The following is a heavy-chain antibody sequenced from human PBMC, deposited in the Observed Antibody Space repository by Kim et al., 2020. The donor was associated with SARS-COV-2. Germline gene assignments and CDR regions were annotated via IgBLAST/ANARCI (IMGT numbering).Heavy chain of an antibody. CDR2: INPSGGST. CDR1: GYTFTSYY. D-gene: IGHD3-3*02. J-gene: IGHJ6*02. V-gene: IGHV1-46*01. CDR3: ARDPHSESYYYYGMDV. Sequence: ASVKVSCKASGYTFTSYYMHWVRQAPGQGLEWMGIINPSGGSTSYAQKFQGRVTMTRDTSTSTVYMELSSLRSEDTAVYYCARDPHSESYYYYGMDVWGQGTTVTVSS.